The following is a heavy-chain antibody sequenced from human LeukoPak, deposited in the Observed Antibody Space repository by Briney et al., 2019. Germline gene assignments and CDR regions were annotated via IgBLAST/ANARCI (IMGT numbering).Heavy chain of an antibody. CDR1: GGSISTSNYY. Sequence: PSETLSLTCTVSGGSISTSNYYWGWIRQPPGKGLEWIGSIYYSGSTYYNPSLKSRVTISVDTSKNQFSLKVRSVTAADTAVYYCARTARYDSSGRRLYYFDYWGQGTLVTVSS. CDR3: ARTARYDSSGRRLYYFDY. V-gene: IGHV4-39*01. D-gene: IGHD3-22*01. J-gene: IGHJ4*02. CDR2: IYYSGST.